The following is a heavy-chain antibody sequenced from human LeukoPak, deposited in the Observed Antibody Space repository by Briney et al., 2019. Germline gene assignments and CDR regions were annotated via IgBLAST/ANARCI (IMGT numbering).Heavy chain of an antibody. D-gene: IGHD6-13*01. CDR3: AGGYSSNWFPNFDY. J-gene: IGHJ4*02. CDR2: INGDGSIT. Sequence: GGSLRLSCAASRFPFSSYWMHWVRQAPGKGLVWVSRINGDGSITTYADSVKGRFTISRDNAKNSLYLQMNSLRVEDTAVYYCAGGYSSNWFPNFDYWGQGTLVTVSS. V-gene: IGHV3-74*01. CDR1: RFPFSSYW.